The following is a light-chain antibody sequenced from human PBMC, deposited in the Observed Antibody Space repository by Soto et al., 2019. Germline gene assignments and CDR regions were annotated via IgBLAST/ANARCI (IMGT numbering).Light chain of an antibody. Sequence: EIVLTQSPGTLSLSPGEIATLSCRASQSVSSSYLAWYQQKPGQAPRLLIYGASSSATGIPDRFSGRGSGTDFTLTINRLEPEDFAGYYCQQYGSSGYTFGQGTKLEIK. J-gene: IGKJ2*01. V-gene: IGKV3-20*01. CDR2: GAS. CDR3: QQYGSSGYT. CDR1: QSVSSSY.